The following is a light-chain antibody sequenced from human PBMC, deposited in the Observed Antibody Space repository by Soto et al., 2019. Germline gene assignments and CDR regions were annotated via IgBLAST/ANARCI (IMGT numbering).Light chain of an antibody. J-gene: IGKJ2*01. V-gene: IGKV1-5*03. CDR2: KAS. CDR1: QSISSW. CDR3: QQYNNYPYT. Sequence: DIQMTQSPSSLSASVGDRVTITCRASQSISSWLAWYQQKPGKAPNLLIYKASYLESGVPSRFSGSGSGTGFTLTISSLQPDDLATYYCQQYNNYPYTFGQGTKLQIK.